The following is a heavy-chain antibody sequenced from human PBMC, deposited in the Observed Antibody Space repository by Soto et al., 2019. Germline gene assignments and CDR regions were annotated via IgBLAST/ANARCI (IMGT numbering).Heavy chain of an antibody. CDR3: ARGAGSYFRRVVGAFDI. D-gene: IGHD3-10*01. CDR1: GFSFSSYW. J-gene: IGHJ3*02. V-gene: IGHV3-7*04. Sequence: LRLSCAASGFSFSSYWMTWVRQAPGKGLEWVANIKQDGSEKFYVDSVKGRFTISRDNAKNSLYLQMNSLRAEDTAVYYCARGAGSYFRRVVGAFDIWGQGTMVTVS. CDR2: IKQDGSEK.